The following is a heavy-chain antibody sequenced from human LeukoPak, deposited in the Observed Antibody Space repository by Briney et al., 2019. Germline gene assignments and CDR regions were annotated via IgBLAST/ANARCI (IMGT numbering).Heavy chain of an antibody. Sequence: PGGSLRLSCAASGFTFSKYATNWVRQLPGKGQEWVSVISGSGATSSYADSVQGRFTISRDNSKNTVYLQMNSLRPEDTAVYYCAKDRIVLTVYAFDSWGQGSLVTVSS. CDR2: ISGSGATS. V-gene: IGHV3-23*01. D-gene: IGHD2-8*01. CDR3: AKDRIVLTVYAFDS. J-gene: IGHJ4*02. CDR1: GFTFSKYA.